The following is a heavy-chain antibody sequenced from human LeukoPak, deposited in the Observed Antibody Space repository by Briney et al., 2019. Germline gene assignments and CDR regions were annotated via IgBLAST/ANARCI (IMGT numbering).Heavy chain of an antibody. CDR3: ARVLLWFGESDYFDY. D-gene: IGHD3-10*01. CDR2: ISSSSSYI. V-gene: IGHV3-21*01. J-gene: IGHJ4*02. Sequence: GGSLRLSCAASGFTFSSYSMNWVPQAPGKELEWVSSISSSSSYIYYADSVKGRFTIPKDNAKNSLYLQMNSLRAEDTAVYYCARVLLWFGESDYFDYWGQGTLVTVSS. CDR1: GFTFSSYS.